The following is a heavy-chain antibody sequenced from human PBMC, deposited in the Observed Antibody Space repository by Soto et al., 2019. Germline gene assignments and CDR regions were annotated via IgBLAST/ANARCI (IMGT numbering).Heavy chain of an antibody. CDR2: INHSGST. CDR3: ARVGLNRYCSSTSCYVRYYYYYMDV. J-gene: IGHJ6*03. Sequence: SETLSLTCAVYGGSFSGYYWSWIRQPPGKGLEWIGEINHSGSTNYNPSLKSRVTISVDTSKNQFSLKLSSVTAADTAVYYCARVGLNRYCSSTSCYVRYYYYYMDVWGKGTTVTVSS. D-gene: IGHD2-2*01. V-gene: IGHV4-34*01. CDR1: GGSFSGYY.